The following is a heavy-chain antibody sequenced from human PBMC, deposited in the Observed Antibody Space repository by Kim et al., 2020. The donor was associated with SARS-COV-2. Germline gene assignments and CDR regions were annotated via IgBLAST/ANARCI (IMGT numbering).Heavy chain of an antibody. CDR3: ASKGWAQYCSGGSCYSVWFDA. CDR1: GFTFSSYA. D-gene: IGHD2-15*01. CDR2: ISYDGSNK. V-gene: IGHV3-30-3*01. Sequence: GGSLRLSCAASGFTFSSYAMHWVRQAPGKGLEWVAVISYDGSNKYYADSVKGRFTISRDNSKNTLYLQMNSLRAEDTAVYYCASKGWAQYCSGGSCYSVWFDAWGQGTLVTVSS. J-gene: IGHJ5*02.